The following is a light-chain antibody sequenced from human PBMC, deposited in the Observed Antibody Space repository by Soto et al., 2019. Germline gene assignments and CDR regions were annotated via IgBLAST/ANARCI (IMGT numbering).Light chain of an antibody. Sequence: QSALTQPPSVSGSPGQSVTISCTGTSSDIGYHNRVSWYQQPPGTAPKLMIYEVSTRYSGVPDRFSGSKSGNTASLPISGLQAEDEADCYCSSFASSATVVFGGGTKLTVL. CDR1: SSDIGYHNR. V-gene: IGLV2-18*02. CDR2: EVS. CDR3: SSFASSATVV. J-gene: IGLJ3*02.